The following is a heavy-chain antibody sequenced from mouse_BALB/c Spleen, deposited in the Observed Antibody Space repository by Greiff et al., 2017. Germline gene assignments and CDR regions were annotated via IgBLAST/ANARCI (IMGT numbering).Heavy chain of an antibody. D-gene: IGHD2-10*02. Sequence: EVQGVESGGGLVKPGGSLKLSCAAPGFTFSSYAMSWVRQSPEKRLEWVAEISSGGSYTYYPDTVTGRFTISRDNAKNTLYLEMSSLRSEDTAMYYCARQSGYGNYAMDYWGQGTSVTVSS. CDR1: GFTFSSYA. CDR3: ARQSGYGNYAMDY. V-gene: IGHV5-9-4*01. CDR2: ISSGGSYT. J-gene: IGHJ4*01.